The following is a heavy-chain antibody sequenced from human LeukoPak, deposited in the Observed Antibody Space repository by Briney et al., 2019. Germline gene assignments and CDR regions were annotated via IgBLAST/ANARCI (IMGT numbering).Heavy chain of an antibody. Sequence: GGSLRLSCAASGFSFSSYWMTWVRQAPGKGLEWVANIKQDGSEKYYVDSVRGRFTISRDNAKNTLYLQMNSLRAEDTAVYYCARDRGGYYDSSGYLDYWGQGTLVTVSS. CDR3: ARDRGGYYDSSGYLDY. CDR1: GFSFSSYW. CDR2: IKQDGSEK. J-gene: IGHJ4*02. D-gene: IGHD3-22*01. V-gene: IGHV3-7*01.